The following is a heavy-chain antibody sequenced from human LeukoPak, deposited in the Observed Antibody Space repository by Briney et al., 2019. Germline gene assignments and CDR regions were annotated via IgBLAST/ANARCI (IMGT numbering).Heavy chain of an antibody. CDR1: GFTFSSYA. V-gene: IGHV3-23*01. CDR2: ISGSGGST. CDR3: AKVFEWDGYNNGPFYY. D-gene: IGHD5-24*01. Sequence: PGGSLRLSCAASGFTFSSYAMSWVRQAPGKGLEWVSAISGSGGSTYYADSVKGRFTISRDNSKNTLYLQMNSLRAEDTAVYYCAKVFEWDGYNNGPFYYWGQGTLVTVSS. J-gene: IGHJ4*02.